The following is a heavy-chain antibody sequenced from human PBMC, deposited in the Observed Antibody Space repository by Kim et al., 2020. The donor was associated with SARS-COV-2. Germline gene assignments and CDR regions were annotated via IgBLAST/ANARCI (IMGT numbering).Heavy chain of an antibody. V-gene: IGHV1-69*06. D-gene: IGHD2-21*01. CDR1: GGTFSSYA. J-gene: IGHJ3*02. Sequence: SVKVSCKASGGTFSSYAISWVRQAPGQGLEWMGGIIPIFGTANYAQKFQGRVTITADKSTSTAYMELSSLRSEDTAVYYCAAWRGHQTIVPTVSGVNAFDIWGQGTMVTVSS. CDR3: AAWRGHQTIVPTVSGVNAFDI. CDR2: IIPIFGTA.